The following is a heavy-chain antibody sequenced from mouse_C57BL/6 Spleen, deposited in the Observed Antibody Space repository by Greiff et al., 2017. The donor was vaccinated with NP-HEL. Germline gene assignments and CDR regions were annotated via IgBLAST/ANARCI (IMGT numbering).Heavy chain of an antibody. CDR1: GFTFSDYG. CDR3: ARPHYYGSSYWFAY. J-gene: IGHJ3*01. V-gene: IGHV5-17*01. D-gene: IGHD1-1*01. CDR2: ISSGSSTI. Sequence: EVQLVESGGGLVKPGGSLKLSCAASGFTFSDYGMHWVRQAPEKGLEWVAYISSGSSTIYYADTVKGRFTISRDNAKNTLFLQMTSLRSEDTAMYYCARPHYYGSSYWFAYWGQRTLVTVSA.